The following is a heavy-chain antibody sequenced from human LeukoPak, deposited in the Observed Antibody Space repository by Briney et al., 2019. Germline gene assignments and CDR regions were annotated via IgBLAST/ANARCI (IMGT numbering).Heavy chain of an antibody. CDR2: INPSGGST. CDR3: ARGWDIVATIPIPFYY. D-gene: IGHD5-12*01. V-gene: IGHV1-46*01. J-gene: IGHJ4*02. Sequence: GASVKVSCQASGYTFTGYYMHWVRQAPGQGLEWMGIINPSGGSTSYAQKFQGRVTMTRDMSTSTVYMELSSLRSEDTAVYYCARGWDIVATIPIPFYYWGQGTLVTVSS. CDR1: GYTFTGYY.